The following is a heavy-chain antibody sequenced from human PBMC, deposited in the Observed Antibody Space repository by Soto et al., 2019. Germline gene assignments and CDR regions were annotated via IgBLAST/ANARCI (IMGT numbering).Heavy chain of an antibody. CDR2: IKSKSVGGTT. CDR1: GLSFSNVW. V-gene: IGHV3-15*01. J-gene: IGHJ4*02. Sequence: EVQLVESGGGLVKAGGSLTLSCAASGLSFSNVWMSWVRQAPGKGPEWVGHIKSKSVGGTTDYTAPVKGRFTISRDDSNDTLYLQMNSLTTEDTAVYYCTTYANQTFCDGFPCYTVQTNNLDSWGQGILVVVSS. CDR3: TTYANQTFCDGFPCYTVQTNNLDS. D-gene: IGHD2-21*01.